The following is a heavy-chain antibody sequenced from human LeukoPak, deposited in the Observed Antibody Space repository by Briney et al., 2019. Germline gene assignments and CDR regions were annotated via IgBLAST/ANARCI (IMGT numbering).Heavy chain of an antibody. CDR3: ARDGGPWYFDY. Sequence: PGGSLRLSCAASGFAFSPYWMHWVRQDPGKGLVWVSHINNDGSSTSYAGSVKGRFTISRDNAKNMLYLQMNSLRAEDTAVYYCARDGGPWYFDYWGQGTLVTVSS. CDR2: INNDGSST. J-gene: IGHJ4*02. CDR1: GFAFSPYW. V-gene: IGHV3-74*01.